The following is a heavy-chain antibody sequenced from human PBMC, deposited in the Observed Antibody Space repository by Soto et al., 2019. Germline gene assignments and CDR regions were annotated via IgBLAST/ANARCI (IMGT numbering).Heavy chain of an antibody. V-gene: IGHV3-23*01. CDR3: AKVVGYDFWSGYYPFDY. CDR2: ISGSGGST. CDR1: GFTFSSYA. D-gene: IGHD3-3*01. Sequence: PGGSLRLSCAASGFTFSSYAMSWVRQAPGKGLEWVSAISGSGGSTYYADSVKGRFTISRDNSKNTLYLQMSSLRAEDTAVYYCAKVVGYDFWSGYYPFDYWGQGTLVTVSS. J-gene: IGHJ4*02.